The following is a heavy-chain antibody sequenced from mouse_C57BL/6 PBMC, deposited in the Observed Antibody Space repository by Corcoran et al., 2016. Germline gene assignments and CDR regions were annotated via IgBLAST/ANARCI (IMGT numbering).Heavy chain of an antibody. CDR1: GYTFTDYY. CDR3: ARRIRYYGSSYYARDY. CDR2: INPNNGGT. D-gene: IGHD1-1*01. V-gene: IGHV1-26*01. Sequence: EFQLQQSGPELVKPGASVKISCKASGYTFTDYYMNWVKQSHGKSLEWIGDINPNNGGTSYNQKFKGKATLTVDKSSSTAYMELRSLTSEDSAVYYCARRIRYYGSSYYARDYWGQGTSVTVSS. J-gene: IGHJ4*01.